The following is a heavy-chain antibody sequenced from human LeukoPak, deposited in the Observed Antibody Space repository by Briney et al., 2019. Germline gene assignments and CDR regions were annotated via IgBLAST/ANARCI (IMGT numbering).Heavy chain of an antibody. CDR3: ARVTGSIDY. CDR1: VYTFTSYD. CDR2: MNPKSGNT. V-gene: IGHV1-8*01. D-gene: IGHD1-26*01. J-gene: IGHJ4*02. Sequence: ASVNVSCKASVYTFTSYDINWLRQSTGQGLEWMGWMNPKSGNTGYAQKFQGRVTMTRDTSISTAYMELGSLRSEDTAVYYCARVTGSIDYWGQGTLVTVSS.